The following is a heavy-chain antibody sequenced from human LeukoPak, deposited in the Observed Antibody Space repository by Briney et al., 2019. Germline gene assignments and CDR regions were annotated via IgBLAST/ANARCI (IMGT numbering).Heavy chain of an antibody. CDR1: GFTFSSYS. CDR2: ISSSSSYI. V-gene: IGHV3-21*01. D-gene: IGHD6-19*01. J-gene: IGHJ4*02. Sequence: PGGSLRPSCAASGFTFSSYSMNWVRQAPGKGLEWVSSISSSSSYIYYADSVKGRFTISRDNAKNSLYLQMNSLRAEDTAVYYCARDRSIAVAGRNFDYWGQGTLVTVSS. CDR3: ARDRSIAVAGRNFDY.